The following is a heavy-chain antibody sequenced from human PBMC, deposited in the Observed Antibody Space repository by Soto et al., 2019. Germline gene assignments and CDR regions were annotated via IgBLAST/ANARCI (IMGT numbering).Heavy chain of an antibody. CDR3: ARDEGIYGVDV. J-gene: IGHJ6*02. CDR1: GDSISSGDYY. Sequence: PSETLSLTCTVSGDSISSGDYYWTWIRQPPGKGLEWIGYIFYTGSTNYNPSLKSRLTISIDTSKNQFSLQLSSVTAADTAVYFCARDEGIYGVDVWGQGTTVTVSS. CDR2: IFYTGST. V-gene: IGHV4-30-4*01.